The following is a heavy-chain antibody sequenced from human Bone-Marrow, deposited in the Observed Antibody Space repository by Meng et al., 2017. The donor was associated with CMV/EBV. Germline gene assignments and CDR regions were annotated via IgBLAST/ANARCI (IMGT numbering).Heavy chain of an antibody. J-gene: IGHJ4*02. D-gene: IGHD1-14*01. V-gene: IGHV3-73*01. CDR3: AKDQRDGISYLDY. CDR1: GFTFSGSA. Sequence: GGSLRLSCAASGFTFSGSAMHWVRQASGKGLEWVGRIRSKANSYATAYAASVKGRFTISRDDSKNTAYLQMNSLRGEDTAVYYCAKDQRDGISYLDYWGQGTLVTVSS. CDR2: IRSKANSYAT.